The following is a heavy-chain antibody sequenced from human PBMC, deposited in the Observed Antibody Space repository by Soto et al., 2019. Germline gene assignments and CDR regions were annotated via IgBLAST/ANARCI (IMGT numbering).Heavy chain of an antibody. CDR3: ARDHCRGGTCAFTY. J-gene: IGHJ4*02. Sequence: VQLVESGGGVVQPGRSLRLSCTASGFTFSSYAMHWVRQAPGKGLEWVAVISYDGGDKYYADSVKGRFTISRDNSKNTLFLQMNSLRPEDTAVYYCARDHCRGGTCAFTYWGQGTLVTVSS. CDR2: ISYDGGDK. CDR1: GFTFSSYA. V-gene: IGHV3-30-3*01. D-gene: IGHD2-15*01.